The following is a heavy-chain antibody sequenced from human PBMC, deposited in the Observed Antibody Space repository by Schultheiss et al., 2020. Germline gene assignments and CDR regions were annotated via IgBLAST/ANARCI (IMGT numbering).Heavy chain of an antibody. V-gene: IGHV1-18*01. CDR3: ARGGSGSYYYYYYYMDV. D-gene: IGHD1-26*01. J-gene: IGHJ6*03. CDR2: ISAYNGNT. Sequence: ASVKVSCKASGYTFTSYDINWVRQATGQGLEWMGWISAYNGNTNYAQKLQGRVTMTTDTSTSTAYMELRSLRSDDTAVYYCARGGSGSYYYYYYYMDVWGKGTTVTVSS. CDR1: GYTFTSYD.